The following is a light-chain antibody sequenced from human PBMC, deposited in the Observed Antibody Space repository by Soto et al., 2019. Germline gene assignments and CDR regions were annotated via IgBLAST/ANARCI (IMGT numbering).Light chain of an antibody. CDR2: YDT. J-gene: IGLJ2*01. V-gene: IGLV3-21*04. Sequence: SYELTQPPSVSVAPGKTATITCAGNNIGGKSVHWYQQKPGQAPVLVIYYDTDRPSGIPERFSGSNSENTATLTISRDEAGDEADYYCQVWDSRNDHVVFGGGTKLTVL. CDR1: NIGGKS. CDR3: QVWDSRNDHVV.